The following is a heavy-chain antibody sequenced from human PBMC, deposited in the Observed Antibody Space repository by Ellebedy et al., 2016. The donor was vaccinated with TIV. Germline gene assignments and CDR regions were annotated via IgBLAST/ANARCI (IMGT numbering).Heavy chain of an antibody. CDR1: GFTFDSYA. V-gene: IGHV3-23*01. J-gene: IGHJ4*02. D-gene: IGHD6-19*01. CDR2: ITGGGSNT. Sequence: GESLKISCAASGFTFDSYAMNWVRQAPGKGLEWVSGITGGGSNTYYADSVRGRFTISRDNSRNSLFLQMNSLRVEDTVVYYCAKTRYGSGWYYFAYWGQGALVTVSS. CDR3: AKTRYGSGWYYFAY.